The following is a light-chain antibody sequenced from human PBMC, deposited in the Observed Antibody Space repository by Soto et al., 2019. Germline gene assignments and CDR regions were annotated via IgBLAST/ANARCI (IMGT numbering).Light chain of an antibody. CDR1: ENIRNY. CDR2: AAL. J-gene: IGKJ1*01. V-gene: IGKV1-39*01. Sequence: DIQMTQSPSSLSASVGDRVTITCRASENIRNYLNWYQQKLGKAPKLLISAALSLQSGVPSRFSGSGSGTVFTLNITRLEPEDFAVYYCQQYGGSPRTFGQGTKVEVK. CDR3: QQYGGSPRT.